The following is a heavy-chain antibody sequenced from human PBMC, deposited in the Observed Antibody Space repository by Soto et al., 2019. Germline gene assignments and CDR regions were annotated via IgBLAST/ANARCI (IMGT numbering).Heavy chain of an antibody. CDR3: IPLGYCSVGSCYYLYY. V-gene: IGHV3-30*03. CDR1: GFTFSSYG. D-gene: IGHD2-15*01. CDR2: ISYDGRNK. J-gene: IGHJ4*02. Sequence: QVQLVESGGGVVQPGRSLRLSCAASGFTFSSYGMHWVRQAPGKGLERVAVISYDGRNKYYADSVKGRFTISRDNSKNTLYRRMNSLRAEDTAVYYCIPLGYCSVGSCYYLYYWGQGTLVTVS.